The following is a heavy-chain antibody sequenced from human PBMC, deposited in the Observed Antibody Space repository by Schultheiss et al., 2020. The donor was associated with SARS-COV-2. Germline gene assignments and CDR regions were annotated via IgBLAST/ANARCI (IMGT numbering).Heavy chain of an antibody. CDR3: ASLVGGATFY. D-gene: IGHD4/OR15-4a*01. CDR1: GYSFTNYW. J-gene: IGHJ4*02. V-gene: IGHV5-10-1*01. Sequence: GSLRLSCTDSGYSFTNYWISWVRQMPGKGLEWMGRIDPSDSYTNYSPSFQGHVTMSADKSISTAYLQWRSLKASDTAMYYCASLVGGATFYWGQGTLVTVSS. CDR2: IDPSDSYT.